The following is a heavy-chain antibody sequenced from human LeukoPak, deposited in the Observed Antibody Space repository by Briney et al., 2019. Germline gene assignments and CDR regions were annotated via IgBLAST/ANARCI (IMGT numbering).Heavy chain of an antibody. CDR3: ARIAAADNGMDV. CDR2: ISSGSSYI. J-gene: IGHJ6*02. V-gene: IGHV3-21*01. D-gene: IGHD6-13*01. CDR1: GFTFSTYT. Sequence: PGGSLRLSCAASGFTFSTYTMNWVRQAPGKGLEWVSSISSGSSYIYYADSVKGRFTISRDNAKNSLYLQMNSLRAEDTAVYYCARIAAADNGMDVWRQGTTVTVSS.